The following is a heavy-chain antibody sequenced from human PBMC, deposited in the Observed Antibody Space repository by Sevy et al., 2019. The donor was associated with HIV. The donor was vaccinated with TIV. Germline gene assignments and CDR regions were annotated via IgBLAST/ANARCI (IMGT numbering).Heavy chain of an antibody. CDR2: IYHSGST. V-gene: IGHV4-38-2*01. CDR3: AGRGYFGFWGWFIIGGYFGY. CDR1: GYSISSGYY. Sequence: SETLSLTCAVSGYSISSGYYWGWIRQPPGKGLEWIGSIYHSGSTYYNPSLKSRVTISVDTSKNQFSLKLSSVTAADTGVYYWAGRGYFGFWGWFIIGGYFGYRGPGNLVNGSS. D-gene: IGHD3-3*01. J-gene: IGHJ4*01.